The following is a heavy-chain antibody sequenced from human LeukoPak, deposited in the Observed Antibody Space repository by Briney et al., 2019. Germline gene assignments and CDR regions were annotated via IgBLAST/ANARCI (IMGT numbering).Heavy chain of an antibody. Sequence: GGSLRLSCAASGFTFSSYAMSWVRQAPGKGLEWVSAISGSGGSTYYADSVKGRFTISRDNSKNTLYLQMNSLRAEDTAVYYCAKSRYCSSTSCYAYYYYGMDVWDQGTTVTVSS. D-gene: IGHD2-2*01. J-gene: IGHJ6*02. CDR2: ISGSGGST. V-gene: IGHV3-23*01. CDR1: GFTFSSYA. CDR3: AKSRYCSSTSCYAYYYYGMDV.